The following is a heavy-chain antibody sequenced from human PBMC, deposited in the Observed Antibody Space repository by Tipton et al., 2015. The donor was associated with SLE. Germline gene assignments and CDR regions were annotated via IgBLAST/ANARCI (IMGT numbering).Heavy chain of an antibody. J-gene: IGHJ4*02. V-gene: IGHV4-61*01. Sequence: TLSLTCTVSGGSISSGSYYWSWIRQPPGKGLEWIGYIHYSGSTNYNPSLKSRVTILVDTSKNQFSLKLTSVTAADTAVYYCARGSNYYAYWGQGTLVTVSS. D-gene: IGHD3-22*01. CDR1: GGSISSGSYY. CDR3: ARGSNYYAY. CDR2: IHYSGST.